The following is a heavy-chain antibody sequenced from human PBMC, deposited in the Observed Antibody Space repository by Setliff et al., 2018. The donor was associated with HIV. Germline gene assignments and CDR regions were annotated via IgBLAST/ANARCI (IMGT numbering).Heavy chain of an antibody. CDR2: INPETGDP. Sequence: ASVKVSCKTSGYRFIGHYLHWARLAPGQGPEWVGWINPETGDPNYAQEFRGRVLMTRDTSITTAFLHVAKLTSDDTAIYYCATGIPSDLDYWGQGTLVTVSS. V-gene: IGHV1-2*02. CDR3: ATGIPSDLDY. J-gene: IGHJ4*01. D-gene: IGHD2-21*01. CDR1: GYRFIGHY.